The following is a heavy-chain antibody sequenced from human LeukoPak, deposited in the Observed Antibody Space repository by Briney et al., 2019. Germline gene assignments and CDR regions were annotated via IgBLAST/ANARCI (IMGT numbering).Heavy chain of an antibody. J-gene: IGHJ6*03. CDR3: ARDRPSSSWSPRYYYYMDV. CDR2: INPNSGGT. Sequence: ASVKVSCKASGYTFTGYYMHWVRQAPGQWLEWMGWINPNSGGTNYAQKFQGRVTMTRDTSISTAYMELSRLRSDDTAVYYCARDRPSSSWSPRYYYYMDVWGKGTTVTVSS. V-gene: IGHV1-2*02. D-gene: IGHD6-13*01. CDR1: GYTFTGYY.